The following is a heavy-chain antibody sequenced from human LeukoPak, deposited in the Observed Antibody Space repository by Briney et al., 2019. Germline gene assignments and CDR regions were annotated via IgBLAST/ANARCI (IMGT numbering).Heavy chain of an antibody. CDR1: GFTFSSYE. CDR2: IDSSGIGT. J-gene: IGHJ4*02. Sequence: GGSLRLSCAASGFTFSSYEMDWVRQTPGKGLVWVSRIDSSGIGTSYADSVKGRFTISRDNAKNSLYLQMNSLRAEDTAVYYCARDASSYYDILTGCFPMYYFDYWGQGTLVTVSS. V-gene: IGHV3-74*01. CDR3: ARDASSYYDILTGCFPMYYFDY. D-gene: IGHD3-9*01.